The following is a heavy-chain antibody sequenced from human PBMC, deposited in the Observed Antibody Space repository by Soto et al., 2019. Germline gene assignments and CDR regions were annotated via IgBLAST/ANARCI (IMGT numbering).Heavy chain of an antibody. D-gene: IGHD6-13*01. J-gene: IGHJ6*03. CDR1: GYTFTSYD. CDR2: MNPNSGNT. CDR3: AIMGEFYSSSWSEANYYYYSMDV. Sequence: GASVKVSCKASGYTFTSYDINWVRQATGQGLEWMGWMNPNSGNTGYAQKFQGRVTMTRNTSISTAYMELSSLRSEDTAVYYCAIMGEFYSSSWSEANYYYYSMDVWAKGPRSPSP. V-gene: IGHV1-8*01.